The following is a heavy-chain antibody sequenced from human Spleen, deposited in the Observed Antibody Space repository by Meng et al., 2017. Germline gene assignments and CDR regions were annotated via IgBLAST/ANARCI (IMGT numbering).Heavy chain of an antibody. J-gene: IGHJ6*02. D-gene: IGHD3-10*01. CDR2: ISGSGGST. Sequence: GGSLRLSCAASGFTFSSYAMSWVRQAPGKGLEWVSAISGSGGSTYYADSVKGRFTISRDNSKNTLYLQMNSLRAEDTAVYYCAKDREIRLLLWFGESKTTYGMDVWGQGTTVTVSS. CDR3: AKDREIRLLLWFGESKTTYGMDV. CDR1: GFTFSSYA. V-gene: IGHV3-23*01.